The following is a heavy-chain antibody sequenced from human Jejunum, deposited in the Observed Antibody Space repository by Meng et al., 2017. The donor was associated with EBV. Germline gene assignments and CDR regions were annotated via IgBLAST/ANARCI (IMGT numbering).Heavy chain of an antibody. CDR1: GFTLSDHW. V-gene: IGHV3-74*01. D-gene: IGHD1-26*01. Sequence: EVQLVESGGGLVRPGGSLGLSCAASGFTLSDHWIHWVRQAPGEGLMWVSRINPDGRTINYGDSVKGRFTISRDNAKNTVYLQMNSLRAEDTAVYYCTRAGYYRFDYWGQGALVTVSS. J-gene: IGHJ4*02. CDR3: TRAGYYRFDY. CDR2: INPDGRTI.